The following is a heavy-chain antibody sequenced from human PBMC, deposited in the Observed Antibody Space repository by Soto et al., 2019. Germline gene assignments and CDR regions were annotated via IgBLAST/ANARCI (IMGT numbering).Heavy chain of an antibody. V-gene: IGHV4-59*01. Sequence: QVQLQESGPGLVKPSETLSLTCTVSGGSISRYYWCWIRQPPGKGLQWIGYTYYRGTTNYNPSLKSRLPTSVDTSKNPFSLKLSSVTAADTAVDYCSGVSGPPRIFGLHSGHDYDYCSGVWDQRTTVTV. D-gene: IGHD3-16*01. CDR3: SGVSGPPRIFGLHSGHDYDYCSGV. J-gene: IGHJ6*02. CDR2: TYYRGTT. CDR1: GGSISRYY.